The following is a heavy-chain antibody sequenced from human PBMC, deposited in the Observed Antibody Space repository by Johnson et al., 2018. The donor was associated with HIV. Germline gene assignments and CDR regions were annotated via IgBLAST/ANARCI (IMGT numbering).Heavy chain of an antibody. CDR3: ARVSSSSLGAFDI. Sequence: QVQLVESGGGLVQPGGSLSLSCVASGFTFSDYAMTWVRQAPGKGLEWVAFIRYDGSNKYYVDSVKGRFTISRDNSKNTLYLQMNSLRAEDTAVYYCARVSSSSLGAFDIWGQGTMVTVSS. CDR2: IRYDGSNK. J-gene: IGHJ3*02. D-gene: IGHD6-6*01. CDR1: GFTFSDYA. V-gene: IGHV3-30*02.